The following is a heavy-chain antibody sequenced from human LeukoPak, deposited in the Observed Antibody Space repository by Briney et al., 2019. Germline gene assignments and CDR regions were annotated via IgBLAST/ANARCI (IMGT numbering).Heavy chain of an antibody. Sequence: GGSLRLSCAPSGFTFSNYAMHWVRQAPGKGLEWVAIISYDGSIKYYADFVKGRFTISRDNSKNPLYLQMKSLRAEDTATYYCSPPRGDSSGYYYVYWGQGTLVTVCS. D-gene: IGHD3-22*01. J-gene: IGHJ4*02. V-gene: IGHV3-30*07. CDR1: GFTFSNYA. CDR2: ISYDGSIK. CDR3: SPPRGDSSGYYYVY.